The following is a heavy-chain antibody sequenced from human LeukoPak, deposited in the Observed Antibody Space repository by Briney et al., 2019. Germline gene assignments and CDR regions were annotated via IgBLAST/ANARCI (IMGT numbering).Heavy chain of an antibody. CDR3: ARDRNDLRFLGWSLYDAFDI. D-gene: IGHD3-3*01. J-gene: IGHJ3*02. V-gene: IGHV1-69*13. CDR1: GGTFSSYA. CDR2: IIPIFGTA. Sequence: GASVKVSCKASGGTFSSYAISWVRQAPGQGLEWMGGIIPIFGTANYAQKFRGRVTITADESTSTANMELSSLRSEDTAVYYCARDRNDLRFLGWSLYDAFDIWGQGTMVTVSS.